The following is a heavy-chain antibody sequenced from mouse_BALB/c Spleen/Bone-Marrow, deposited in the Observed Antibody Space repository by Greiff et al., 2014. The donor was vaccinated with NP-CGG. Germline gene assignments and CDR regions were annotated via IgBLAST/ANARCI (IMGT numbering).Heavy chain of an antibody. CDR1: GFNFNDTY. V-gene: IGHV14-3*02. CDR3: TGYRLETYFDY. Sequence: EVQLVESGAELVKPGASVKLSCTASGFNFNDTYMHWVKQRPGQGLEWIGRIDPANGSTKYDQKFKGKATITADKSSNTAYLQLSSRTSEDTAVYYWTGYRLETYFDYWGQGTTLTVSS. CDR2: IDPANGST. D-gene: IGHD2-14*01. J-gene: IGHJ2*01.